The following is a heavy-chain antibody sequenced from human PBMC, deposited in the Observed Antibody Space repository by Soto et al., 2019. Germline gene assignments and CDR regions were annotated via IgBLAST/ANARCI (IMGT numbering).Heavy chain of an antibody. V-gene: IGHV4-61*08. CDR3: ARGMDNNKVGW. CDR2: ICCSGST. Sequence: QVQLQESGPGLVKPSETLSLTCTVSGDSVICGDSYWSWIRQPPGKGLEWIGYICCSGSTEYNPSLRSRVIISVDTSKNQLSLKLSTVTAADTAVYFCARGMDNNKVGWWGQGTLVTVSS. CDR1: GDSVICGDSY. D-gene: IGHD1-1*01. J-gene: IGHJ4*02.